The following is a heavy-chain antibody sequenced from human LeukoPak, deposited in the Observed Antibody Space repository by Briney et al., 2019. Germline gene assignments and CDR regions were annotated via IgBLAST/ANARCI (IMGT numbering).Heavy chain of an antibody. Sequence: SETLSLTCTVSGGSISSSSYYWGWIRQPPGKGLEWIGSIYYSGSTYYNPSLKGRVTISVDTSKNQFSLKLSSVTAADTAVYYCARFYYYGSGSYRGNWFDPWGQGTLVTVSS. CDR3: ARFYYYGSGSYRGNWFDP. CDR1: GGSISSSSYY. D-gene: IGHD3-10*01. V-gene: IGHV4-39*01. J-gene: IGHJ5*02. CDR2: IYYSGST.